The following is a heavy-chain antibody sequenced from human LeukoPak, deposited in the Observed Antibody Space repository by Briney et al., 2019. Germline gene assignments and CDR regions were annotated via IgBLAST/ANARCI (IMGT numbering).Heavy chain of an antibody. CDR1: GFTFSSYS. Sequence: PGGSLRLSCAASGFTFSSYSMNWVRQAPGKGLEWVSSISSSSSYIYYADSVKGRFTISRDNAKNSLYLQINSLRAEDTAVYYCARVSMGDYVWGSYRYSDYWGRGTLVTVSS. CDR2: ISSSSSYI. J-gene: IGHJ4*02. V-gene: IGHV3-21*01. D-gene: IGHD3-16*02. CDR3: ARVSMGDYVWGSYRYSDY.